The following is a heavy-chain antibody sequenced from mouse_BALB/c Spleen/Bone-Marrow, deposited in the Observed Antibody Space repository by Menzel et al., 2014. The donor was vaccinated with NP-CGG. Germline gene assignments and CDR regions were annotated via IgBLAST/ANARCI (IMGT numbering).Heavy chain of an antibody. CDR2: ISSGGSYT. Sequence: DVKLVESGGGLVKPGGSLKLSCAASGFTFSSYAMSWVRQSPEKRLEWVAEISSGGSYTYYPDTVTGRFTISRDNAKNTLYLEMSSLRSEDTAMYYCARGDGQSAMDHWGQGTSVTVSS. D-gene: IGHD2-3*01. CDR1: GFTFSSYA. J-gene: IGHJ4*01. V-gene: IGHV5-9-4*01. CDR3: ARGDGQSAMDH.